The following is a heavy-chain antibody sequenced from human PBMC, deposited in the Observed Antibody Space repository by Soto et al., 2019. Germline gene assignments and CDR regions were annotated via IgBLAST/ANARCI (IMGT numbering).Heavy chain of an antibody. Sequence: PSETLSLTCTVSGGSISSSSYYWGWIRQPPGKGLEWIGSIYYSGNTYYNPSFQGQVTISADKSISTAYLQWSSLKASDTAMYYCARQGIAAAGDTFDYWGQGTLVTVSS. D-gene: IGHD6-13*01. J-gene: IGHJ4*02. CDR1: GGSISSSSYY. CDR3: ARQGIAAAGDTFDY. CDR2: IYYSGNT. V-gene: IGHV4-39*07.